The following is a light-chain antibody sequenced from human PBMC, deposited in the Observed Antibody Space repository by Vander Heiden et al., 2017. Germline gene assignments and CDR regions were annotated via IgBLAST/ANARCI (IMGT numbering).Light chain of an antibody. Sequence: DIVMTQSPLSLPVTPGEPASISCRSSQSLLHSNGYNYLDWYLQKPRQSPQLLIYLGSNRASGVPDRFSGSGSGTDFTLKISRVEAEEVGVYYCMQALQTPWTFGQGTKVEIK. V-gene: IGKV2-28*01. CDR2: LGS. J-gene: IGKJ1*01. CDR3: MQALQTPWT. CDR1: QSLLHSNGYNY.